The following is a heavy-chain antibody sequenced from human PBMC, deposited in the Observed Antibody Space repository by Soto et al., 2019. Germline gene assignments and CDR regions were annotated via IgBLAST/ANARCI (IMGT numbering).Heavy chain of an antibody. Sequence: PGRSLRLPWAAFGFTLSSYAISWVRQVPGKGQEWDSAISGSGGSTCHADSVNGRFTISRENSANTLYLQMNSLRSEYTTVTYCAKPQLSQWLAYWGQGTLVTVPS. CDR3: AKPQLSQWLAY. D-gene: IGHD6-19*01. J-gene: IGHJ4*02. CDR1: GFTLSSYA. CDR2: ISGSGGST. V-gene: IGHV3-23*01.